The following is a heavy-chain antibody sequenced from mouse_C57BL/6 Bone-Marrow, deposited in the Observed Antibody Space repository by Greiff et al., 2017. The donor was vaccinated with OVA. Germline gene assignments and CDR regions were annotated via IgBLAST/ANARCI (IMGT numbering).Heavy chain of an antibody. V-gene: IGHV1-19*01. D-gene: IGHD2-4*01. CDR1: GYTFTDYY. J-gene: IGHJ4*01. CDR3: ARGGITKGYYYAMDY. Sequence: EVQLQQSGPVLMKPGASVKMSCKASGYTFTDYYMNWVKQSHGKSLEWIGVINPYNGGTSYNQKFKGKATLTVDKSSSTAYMELNSLTSEDSAVYYCARGGITKGYYYAMDYWGQGTSVTVSS. CDR2: INPYNGGT.